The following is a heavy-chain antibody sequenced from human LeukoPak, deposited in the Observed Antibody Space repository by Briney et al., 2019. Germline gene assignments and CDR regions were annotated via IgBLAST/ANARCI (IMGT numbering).Heavy chain of an antibody. V-gene: IGHV3-23*01. D-gene: IGHD3/OR15-3a*01. CDR3: ARAFVSGYDVSTGYFRALDI. CDR1: GFTFSSYA. J-gene: IGHJ4*02. Sequence: GGSLRLSCAASGFTFSSYAMSWVRQAPGKGLEWVSAISGSGGSTYYADSVKGRFTISRDNSKNTLYLQMNSLRAGDTAIYYCARAFVSGYDVSTGYFRALDIWGQGALVTVSS. CDR2: ISGSGGST.